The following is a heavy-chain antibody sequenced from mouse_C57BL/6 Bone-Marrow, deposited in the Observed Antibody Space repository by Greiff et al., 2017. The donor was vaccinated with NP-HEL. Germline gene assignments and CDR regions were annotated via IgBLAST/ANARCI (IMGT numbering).Heavy chain of an antibody. D-gene: IGHD1-1*01. V-gene: IGHV14-4*01. CDR1: GFNIKDDY. CDR3: TTGITTVVEDAMDY. Sequence: EVQVVESGAELVRPGASVKLSCTASGFNIKDDYMHWVKQRPEQGLEWIGWIDPENGDTEYASKFQGKATITADTSSNTAYLQLSSLTSEDTAVYYCTTGITTVVEDAMDYWGQGTSVTVSS. J-gene: IGHJ4*01. CDR2: IDPENGDT.